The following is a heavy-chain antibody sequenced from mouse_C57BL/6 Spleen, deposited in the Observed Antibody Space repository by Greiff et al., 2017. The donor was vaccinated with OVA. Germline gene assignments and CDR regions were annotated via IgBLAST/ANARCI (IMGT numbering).Heavy chain of an antibody. Sequence: QVQLQQPGAELVRPGSSVKLSCKASGYTFTSYWMHWVQQRPIQGLEWIGNIDPSDSETHYNQKFKDKATLTVDKSSSTAYMQLSSLTSEDAAVYYCARGANYYGSSYEFDYWGQGTTLTVSS. J-gene: IGHJ2*01. D-gene: IGHD1-1*01. CDR3: ARGANYYGSSYEFDY. CDR2: IDPSDSET. CDR1: GYTFTSYW. V-gene: IGHV1-52*01.